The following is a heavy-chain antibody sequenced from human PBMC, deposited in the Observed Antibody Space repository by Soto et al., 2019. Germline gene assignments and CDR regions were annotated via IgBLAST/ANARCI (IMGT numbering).Heavy chain of an antibody. V-gene: IGHV1-3*05. CDR1: GYTFTTYA. D-gene: IGHD2-15*01. J-gene: IGHJ3*02. Sequence: QVELVQSGAEEKKPGASVKVSCKASGYTFTTYAMHWVRQAPGQRLEWMGWINPVNGHTKYSQKFQGRVTFAGDTSASTAYMEVSSLTSEDTAVYYCARDDCSGGSCYPPTGAFDIWGQGTMVTVSS. CDR3: ARDDCSGGSCYPPTGAFDI. CDR2: INPVNGHT.